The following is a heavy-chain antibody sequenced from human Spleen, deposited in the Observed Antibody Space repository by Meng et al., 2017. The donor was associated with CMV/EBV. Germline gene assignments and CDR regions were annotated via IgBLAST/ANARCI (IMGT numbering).Heavy chain of an antibody. V-gene: IGHV3-21*01. CDR1: GFTFSGYS. J-gene: IGHJ4*02. Sequence: GESLKISCAASGFTFSGYSMNWVRQAPGKGLDWVSSISGSSSDIYYADSVKGRFTISRDNAKNSLYLQMSSLRAEDTAVYYCARGITTDYWGQGTLVTVSS. CDR3: ARGITTDY. CDR2: ISGSSSDI. D-gene: IGHD3-16*01.